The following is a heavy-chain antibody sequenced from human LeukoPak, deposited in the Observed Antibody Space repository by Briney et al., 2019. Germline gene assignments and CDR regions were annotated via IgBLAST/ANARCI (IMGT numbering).Heavy chain of an antibody. D-gene: IGHD4-17*01. Sequence: PSETLSLTCTVSGGSISSYYWSWIRQPAGKGLEWIGRIYTSGSTNYNPSLKSRVTMSVDTSKNQFSLKLSSVTAADTAVYYCARELHDYGDYYFDYWGQGTLVTVSS. V-gene: IGHV4-4*07. CDR3: ARELHDYGDYYFDY. CDR2: IYTSGST. J-gene: IGHJ4*02. CDR1: GGSISSYY.